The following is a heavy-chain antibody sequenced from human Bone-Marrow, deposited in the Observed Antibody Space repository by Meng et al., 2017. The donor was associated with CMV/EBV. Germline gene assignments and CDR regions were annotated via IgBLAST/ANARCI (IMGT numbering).Heavy chain of an antibody. V-gene: IGHV4-30-4*08. Sequence: SETLSLTCTVSGGSISSGDYYWSWIRQPPGKGLEWIGYIYYSGSTYYNPSLKSRVTISADTSKNKFSLKLSSVTAADTAVYYCARMDFWSGYYGDYWGQGTLVTVSS. J-gene: IGHJ4*02. CDR1: GGSISSGDYY. CDR3: ARMDFWSGYYGDY. D-gene: IGHD3-3*01. CDR2: IYYSGST.